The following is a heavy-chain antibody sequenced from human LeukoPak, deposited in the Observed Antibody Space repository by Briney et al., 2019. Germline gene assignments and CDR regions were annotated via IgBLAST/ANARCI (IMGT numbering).Heavy chain of an antibody. CDR3: AKSLRYFDWLLSDAFDI. Sequence: LSGGSLRLSCAAPGFTFSSYGMHWVRQAPGKGLEWVAVISYDGSNKYYADSVKGRFTISRDNSKNTLYLQMNSLRAEDTAVYYCAKSLRYFDWLLSDAFDIWGQGTMVTVSS. CDR1: GFTFSSYG. J-gene: IGHJ3*02. CDR2: ISYDGSNK. V-gene: IGHV3-30*18. D-gene: IGHD3-9*01.